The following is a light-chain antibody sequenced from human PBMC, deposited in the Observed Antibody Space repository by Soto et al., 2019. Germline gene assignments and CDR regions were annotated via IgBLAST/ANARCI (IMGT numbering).Light chain of an antibody. CDR2: AAS. CDR3: QQSYGTPWT. Sequence: DIQMSQSPSSLSASVGDRFTITCRASQSISSYLNWYQQKPGKAPKLLIYAASSLQRGVPSRFSGSGSGRDFVLTISSLQPEDSATYYCQQSYGTPWTFGQGTKV. CDR1: QSISSY. V-gene: IGKV1-39*01. J-gene: IGKJ1*01.